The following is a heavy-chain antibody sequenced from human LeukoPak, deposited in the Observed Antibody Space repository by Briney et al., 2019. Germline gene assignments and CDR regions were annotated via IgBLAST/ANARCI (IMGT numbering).Heavy chain of an antibody. CDR1: EFTIGDYA. D-gene: IGHD6-19*01. CDR3: AKDKQERWLGLAHYFDY. CDR2: ISWNSGSI. Sequence: GGSLRLSCAASEFTIGDYAMHWVRQAPGKGLEWVSGISWNSGSIGYADSVKGRFTISRDNAKNSLYLQMNSLRAEDTALYYCAKDKQERWLGLAHYFDYWGQGTLVTVSS. V-gene: IGHV3-9*01. J-gene: IGHJ4*02.